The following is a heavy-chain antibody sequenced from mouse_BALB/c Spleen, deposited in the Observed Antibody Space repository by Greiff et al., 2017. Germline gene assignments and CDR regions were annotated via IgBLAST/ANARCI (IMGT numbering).Heavy chain of an antibody. J-gene: IGHJ3*01. CDR1: GYAFSSYW. CDR2: IYPGDGDT. CDR3: ARSGWLRRGCAY. Sequence: QVQLQQSGAELVRPGSSVKISCKASGYAFSSYWMNWVKQRPGQGLEWIGQIYPGDGDTNYNGKFKGKATLTADKSSSTAYMQLSSLTSEDSAVYFCARSGWLRRGCAYWGQGTLVTVSA. V-gene: IGHV1-80*01. D-gene: IGHD2-2*01.